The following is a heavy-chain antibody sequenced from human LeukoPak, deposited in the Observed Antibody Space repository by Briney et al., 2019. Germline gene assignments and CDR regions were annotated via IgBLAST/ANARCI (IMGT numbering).Heavy chain of an antibody. D-gene: IGHD6-19*01. V-gene: IGHV3-30*18. Sequence: GGSLRLSCAASGFTFSSYGMHWVRQAPGKGLEWVAVISYDGSNKYYADSVKGRFTISRDNSKNTLYLQMNSLSAEDTAVYYCAKDMAVAGTALHYYYYMDVWGKGTTVTVSS. CDR3: AKDMAVAGTALHYYYYMDV. J-gene: IGHJ6*03. CDR2: ISYDGSNK. CDR1: GFTFSSYG.